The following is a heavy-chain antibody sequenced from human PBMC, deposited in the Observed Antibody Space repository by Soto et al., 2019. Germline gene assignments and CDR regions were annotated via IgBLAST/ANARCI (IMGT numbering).Heavy chain of an antibody. V-gene: IGHV3-21*01. J-gene: IGHJ6*02. Sequence: EVQLVESGGGLVKPGGSLRLSCAASGFTFSSYSMNWVRQAPGKGLEWVSSISSSSSYIYYADSVKGRFTISRDNAKNSLYLQRNSLRAEDTAVYYCARGGEQNYYYYGMDVWGQGTTVTVSS. D-gene: IGHD4-17*01. CDR2: ISSSSSYI. CDR3: ARGGEQNYYYYGMDV. CDR1: GFTFSSYS.